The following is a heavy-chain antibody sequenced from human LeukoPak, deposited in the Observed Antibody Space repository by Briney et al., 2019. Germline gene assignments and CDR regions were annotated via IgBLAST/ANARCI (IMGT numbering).Heavy chain of an antibody. D-gene: IGHD2-15*01. CDR1: GGSISSSNYY. J-gene: IGHJ4*02. CDR2: IYYSGST. CDR3: ARQAYCSGGSCYEPIDY. Sequence: SETLSLTCTVSGGSISSSNYYWGWIRQPPGKGLEWIGSIYYSGSTYYNPSLKGRVTISVDTSKNHFSLKLSSVTAADTAVYFCARQAYCSGGSCYEPIDYWGQGTLVTVST. V-gene: IGHV4-39*01.